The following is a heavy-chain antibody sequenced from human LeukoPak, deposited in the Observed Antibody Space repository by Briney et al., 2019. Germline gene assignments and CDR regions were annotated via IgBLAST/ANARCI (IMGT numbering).Heavy chain of an antibody. D-gene: IGHD1-26*01. CDR3: AKVGLVGAPTYYYYYLDV. V-gene: IGHV3-30-3*01. CDR1: GFTFSSYA. J-gene: IGHJ6*03. Sequence: PGGSLRLSCAASGFTFSSYAMHWVRQAPGKGLEWVAVISYDGSNKYYADSVKGRFTISRDNSKNTLYLQMNSLRAEDTAVYYCAKVGLVGAPTYYYYYLDVWGKGTTVTVSS. CDR2: ISYDGSNK.